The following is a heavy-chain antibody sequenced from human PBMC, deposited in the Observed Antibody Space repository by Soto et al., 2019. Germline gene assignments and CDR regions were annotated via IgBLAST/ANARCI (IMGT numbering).Heavy chain of an antibody. CDR3: AVESTTKEIAPYYYNGMDV. CDR1: GAPVAGLS. Sequence: ASVKVSCKVCGAPVAGLSIHWVWLSPGKGLEWMGNFEPEDVERVYAQKFQGRVKVTEDTTANTAYLDMFRVSSYDTEVYYSAVESTTKEIAPYYYNGMDVLRQGTTDTVSS. D-gene: IGHD1-1*01. CDR2: FEPEDVER. V-gene: IGHV1-24*01. J-gene: IGHJ6*02.